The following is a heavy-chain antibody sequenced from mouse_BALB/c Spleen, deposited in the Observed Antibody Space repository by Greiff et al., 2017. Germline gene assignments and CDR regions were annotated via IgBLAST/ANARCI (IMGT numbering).Heavy chain of an antibody. CDR3: ARSRGNYTLVAY. D-gene: IGHD2-1*01. V-gene: IGHV1S26*01. CDR2: INPSTGYT. CDR1: GYTFTDYW. J-gene: IGHJ3*01. Sequence: VQLQQPGAELVMPGASVKMSCKASGYTFTDYWMHWVKQRPGQGLEWIGYINPSTGYTEYNQKFKDKATLTADKSSSTAYMQLSSLTSEDSAVYYCARSRGNYTLVAYWGQGTLVTVSA.